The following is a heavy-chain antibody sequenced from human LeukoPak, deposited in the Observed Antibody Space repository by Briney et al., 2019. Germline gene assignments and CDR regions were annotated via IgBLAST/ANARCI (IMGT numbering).Heavy chain of an antibody. D-gene: IGHD1-1*01. Sequence: SETLSLTCAVSGDSISSDNWWSWVRQPPGKGLEWIGEIYHSGSTYYNPSLKSRVTISVDSSKNQFSLILNSVTAADTAGYYCAKAPGHTTPLPGASTRAYYLDSWGRGTLVTVSS. CDR3: AKAPGHTTPLPGASTRAYYLDS. V-gene: IGHV4-4*02. CDR2: IYHSGST. CDR1: GDSISSDNW. J-gene: IGHJ4*02.